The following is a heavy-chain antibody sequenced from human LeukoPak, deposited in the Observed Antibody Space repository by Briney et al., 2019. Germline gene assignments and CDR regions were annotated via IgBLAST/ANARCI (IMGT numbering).Heavy chain of an antibody. CDR3: AADGEDYRFDY. Sequence: ASVKVSCKASGYTFTSYDINWVRQATGQGLEWMGWMNPNSGNTGYAQRFQGRVTMTRNTSISTAYMELSSLTSEDTAVYYCAADGEDYRFDYWGQGTLVTVSS. CDR2: MNPNSGNT. CDR1: GYTFTSYD. D-gene: IGHD4-11*01. J-gene: IGHJ4*02. V-gene: IGHV1-8*01.